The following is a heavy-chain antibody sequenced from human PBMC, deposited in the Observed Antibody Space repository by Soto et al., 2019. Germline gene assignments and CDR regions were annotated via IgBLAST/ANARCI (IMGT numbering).Heavy chain of an antibody. CDR3: ARRSSGSHYYYGMDV. Sequence: PSETLSLTCSVSGASIRSYYWHWIRQPPGKGLEWIGYVYTSDYTRYSSSLKSRVTITRDTSASTAYMELSSLRSEDTAVYYCARRSSGSHYYYGMDVWGQGTTVTVSS. V-gene: IGHV4-4*08. CDR1: GASIRSYY. CDR2: VYTSDYT. J-gene: IGHJ6*02. D-gene: IGHD3-22*01.